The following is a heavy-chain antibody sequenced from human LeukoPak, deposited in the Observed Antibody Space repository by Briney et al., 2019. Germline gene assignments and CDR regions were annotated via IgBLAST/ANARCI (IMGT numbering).Heavy chain of an antibody. CDR3: ARLDTAMVTSFDY. CDR2: ISYSGSS. V-gene: IGHV4-39*01. CDR1: GDSITTNSYY. J-gene: IGHJ4*02. Sequence: SETLSLTCTVSGDSITTNSYYWGWIRQPPGKGLDWIGTISYSGSSYYNPSLKSRVTISVDTSKNQFSLKLSSVTAADTAVYYCARLDTAMVTSFDYWGQGTLVTVSS. D-gene: IGHD5-18*01.